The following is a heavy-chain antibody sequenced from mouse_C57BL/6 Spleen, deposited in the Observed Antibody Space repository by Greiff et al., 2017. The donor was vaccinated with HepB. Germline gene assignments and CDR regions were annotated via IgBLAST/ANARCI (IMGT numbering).Heavy chain of an antibody. CDR3: ARMARK. CDR2: ISYSGST. J-gene: IGHJ2*01. CDR1: GYSITSDYA. V-gene: IGHV3-2*02. Sequence: EVQLQESGPGLVKPSQSLSLTCTVTGYSITSDYAWNWIRQFPGNKLEWMGYISYSGSTSYNPSHKSRISIPRDTSSNTAYLQLSSLTSEDTAVYYCARMARKWGQGTTLTVSS.